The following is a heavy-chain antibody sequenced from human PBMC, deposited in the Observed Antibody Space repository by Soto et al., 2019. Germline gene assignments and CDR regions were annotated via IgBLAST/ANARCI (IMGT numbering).Heavy chain of an antibody. CDR2: IYXXXXX. CDR3: ARIPVDTSMIYWFDP. CDR1: GDSVTSGNYY. D-gene: IGHD5-18*01. V-gene: IGHV4-61*01. Sequence: SETLSLTCTVSGDSVTSGNYYWSWIRQPPGKGLEWIGYIYXXXXXXXXXXXXXXVTMSLDRSNNQFSLNLSSVTAADTAVYYCARIPVDTSMIYWFDPWGQGILVTVSS. J-gene: IGHJ5*01.